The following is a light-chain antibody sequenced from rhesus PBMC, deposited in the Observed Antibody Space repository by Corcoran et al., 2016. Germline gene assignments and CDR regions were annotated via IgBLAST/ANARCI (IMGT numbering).Light chain of an antibody. CDR1: QGISNW. CDR3: QHGYGTPLT. CDR2: RAS. J-gene: IGKJ1*01. Sequence: DIQMTQSPSSLSASVGDRVTITCRASQGISNWLAWYQQKPGKAPKLLIYRASNLETGVPSRFSGSGSGTDYTFTISSLQPEDVATYYCQHGYGTPLTFGQGTKVEIK. V-gene: IGKV1-69*01.